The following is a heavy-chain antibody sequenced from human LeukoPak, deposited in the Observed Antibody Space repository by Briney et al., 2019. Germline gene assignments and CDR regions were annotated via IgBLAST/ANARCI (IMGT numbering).Heavy chain of an antibody. Sequence: GASVKVSCKASGYTFTSYGISWVRQAPGQGLEWMGWSSAYNGNTNYAQRLQGRVTMTTDTSTSTAYMELRSLRSDDTAVYYCARDGLRFLEWLPPVDYWGQGTLVTVSS. J-gene: IGHJ4*02. D-gene: IGHD3-3*01. CDR1: GYTFTSYG. V-gene: IGHV1-18*01. CDR2: SSAYNGNT. CDR3: ARDGLRFLEWLPPVDY.